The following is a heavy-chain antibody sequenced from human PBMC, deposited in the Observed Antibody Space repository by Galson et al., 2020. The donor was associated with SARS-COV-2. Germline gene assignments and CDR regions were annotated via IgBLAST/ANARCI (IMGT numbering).Heavy chain of an antibody. D-gene: IGHD3-22*01. CDR2: ISYVGSNT. V-gene: IGHV3-30*18. CDR3: AQSYYSDSSGSSRPQYFFGY. J-gene: IGHJ4*02. CDR1: GFTFSSYG. Sequence: GESLKISCAASGFTFSSYGMHWVRQAPGEGLEWVAIISYVGSNTYYADSVKGRFTISRDNSRNTLYLQMNSLRAEDSAVYYCAQSYYSDSSGSSRPQYFFGYWGQGILVTVSS.